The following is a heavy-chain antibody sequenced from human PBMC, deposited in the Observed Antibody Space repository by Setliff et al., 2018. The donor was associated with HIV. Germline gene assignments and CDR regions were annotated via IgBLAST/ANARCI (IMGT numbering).Heavy chain of an antibody. CDR3: ARGGDYDSSGYYVT. CDR1: GGPFTSSS. V-gene: IGHV1-69*02. Sequence: SVKVSCKASGGPFTSSSIGWVRQAPGQGLEWMGRIIPILGVPRYAQKFQGRVTITADKSTSASDMHLSSLRAEDTAVYFCARGGDYDSSGYYVTWGQGSLVTVS. J-gene: IGHJ4*02. D-gene: IGHD3-22*01. CDR2: IIPILGVP.